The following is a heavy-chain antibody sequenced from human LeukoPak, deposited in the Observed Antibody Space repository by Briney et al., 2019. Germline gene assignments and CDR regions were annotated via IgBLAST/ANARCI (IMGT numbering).Heavy chain of an antibody. CDR3: AKSGRVGYYYYYMDV. J-gene: IGHJ6*03. CDR1: GSTFSSYG. V-gene: IGHV3-30*18. CDR2: ISYDGSNK. D-gene: IGHD3-10*01. Sequence: PGGSLRLSCAAPGSTFSSYGMHWVRQAPGKGLEWVAVISYDGSNKYYADSVKGRFTISRDNSKNTLYLQMNSLRAEDTAVYYCAKSGRVGYYYYYMDVWGKGTTVTVSS.